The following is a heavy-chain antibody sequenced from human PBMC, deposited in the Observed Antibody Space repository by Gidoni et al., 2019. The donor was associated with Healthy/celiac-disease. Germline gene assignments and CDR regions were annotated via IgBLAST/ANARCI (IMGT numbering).Heavy chain of an antibody. J-gene: IGHJ4*02. CDR3: ARVSGSYSAYFDY. CDR2: INHSGST. D-gene: IGHD1-26*01. V-gene: IGHV4-34*01. Sequence: QVQLQQWGAGLLKPSETLSLTCAVYGGSFSGYYWSWIRQPPGKGLEWIGEINHSGSTNYNPSLKSRVTISVDTSKNQFSLKLSSVTAADTAVYYCARVSGSYSAYFDYWGQGTLVTVSS. CDR1: GGSFSGYY.